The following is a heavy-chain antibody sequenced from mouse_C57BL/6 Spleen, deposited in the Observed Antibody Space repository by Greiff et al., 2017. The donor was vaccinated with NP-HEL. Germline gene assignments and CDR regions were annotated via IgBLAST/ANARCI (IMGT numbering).Heavy chain of an antibody. CDR3: AFYYDYDRFAY. D-gene: IGHD2-4*01. CDR1: GFNIKNTY. Sequence: EVQLQQSVAELVRPGASVKLSCTASGFNIKNTYMHWVKQRPEQGLEWIGRIGPANCNTKYAPKFQGKATITADTSSNTAYLQLSSLTAEATAIYYCAFYYDYDRFAYWGQGTLVTVSA. CDR2: IGPANCNT. V-gene: IGHV14-3*01. J-gene: IGHJ3*01.